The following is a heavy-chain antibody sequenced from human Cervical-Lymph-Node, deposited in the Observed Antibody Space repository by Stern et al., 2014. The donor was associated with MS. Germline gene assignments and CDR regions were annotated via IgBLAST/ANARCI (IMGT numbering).Heavy chain of an antibody. CDR2: IFPGGSDI. CDR3: ARQRYFDY. V-gene: IGHV5-51*07. CDR1: GYTFTSYW. Sequence: VQLVESGPEVKRPGESLKISCQASGYTFTSYWIGWVHQMPGKGLEWIAIIFPGGSDIRYSPSFQGQVTISADKSSSTAYLQWNNLKALDTAIYYCARQRYFDYWGQGTLVTVSS. J-gene: IGHJ4*02.